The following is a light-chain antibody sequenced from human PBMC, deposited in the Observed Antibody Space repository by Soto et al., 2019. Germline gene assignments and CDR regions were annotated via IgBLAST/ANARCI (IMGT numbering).Light chain of an antibody. J-gene: IGKJ1*01. CDR2: DAS. CDR1: QSITNR. V-gene: IGKV1-5*01. Sequence: DTQVTQFPSTLSASVGDRVTITCRASQSITNRLAWYQQKPGKAPKVLIYDASNLEYGVPSRFSGSGFGTEFILTISSLQPDDFATYWCQHYGGMWTFGQGTKVDIK. CDR3: QHYGGMWT.